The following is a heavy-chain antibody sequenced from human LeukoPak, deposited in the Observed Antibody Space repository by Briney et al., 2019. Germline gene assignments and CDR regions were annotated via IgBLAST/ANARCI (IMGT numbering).Heavy chain of an antibody. V-gene: IGHV4-39*01. CDR3: ARYRLLEAFDI. CDR2: IYYSGST. J-gene: IGHJ3*02. CDR1: GGSISSSSYY. D-gene: IGHD2-2*01. Sequence: PSETLSLTCTVSGGSISSSSYYWGWIRQPPGKGLEWIGSIYYSGSTYYNPSLKSRVTISVDTSKNQFSLKLSSVTAADTAVYYCARYRLLEAFDIWGQGTMVTVSS.